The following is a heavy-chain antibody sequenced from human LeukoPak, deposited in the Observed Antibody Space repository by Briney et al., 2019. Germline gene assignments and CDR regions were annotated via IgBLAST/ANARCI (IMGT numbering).Heavy chain of an antibody. Sequence: PSETLSLTCAVYGGSFSGYYWSWIRQPPGKGLEWIGEINHSGSTNYNPSLKSRVTISVDTSKNQFSLKLSSVTAADTAVYYCARGSGYSYGDHAFDIWGQGTMVTVSS. V-gene: IGHV4-34*01. CDR2: INHSGST. J-gene: IGHJ3*02. CDR3: ARGSGYSYGDHAFDI. CDR1: GGSFSGYY. D-gene: IGHD5-18*01.